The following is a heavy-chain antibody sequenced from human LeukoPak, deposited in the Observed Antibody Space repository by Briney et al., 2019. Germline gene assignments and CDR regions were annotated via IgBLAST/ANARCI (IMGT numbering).Heavy chain of an antibody. D-gene: IGHD6-19*01. CDR1: GFTFDDFG. Sequence: GGSLRLSCAASGFTFDDFGMTWFRQAPEKGLEWVSGINWNGGSTDYADSVKGRFTIVRDNAKNSLHLQMNSLRAEDTAFYYCARGGMTAGTWGYFDYWGQGTLVTVSS. CDR3: ARGGMTAGTWGYFDY. CDR2: INWNGGST. V-gene: IGHV3-20*04. J-gene: IGHJ4*02.